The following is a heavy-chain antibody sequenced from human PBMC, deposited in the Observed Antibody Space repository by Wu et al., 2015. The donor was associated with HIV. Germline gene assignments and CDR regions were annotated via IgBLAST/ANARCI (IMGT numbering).Heavy chain of an antibody. Sequence: VQLVQSGAEVKKPGSSVKVSCKASGGTFSSYAISWVRQAPGQGLEWMGGIIPIFGTANYAQKLQGRVTMTTDTSTSTAYMELRSLRSDDTAVYYCARVGYSSGWPYYWGQGTLVTVSS. D-gene: IGHD6-19*01. CDR1: GGTFSSYA. CDR2: IIPIFGTA. CDR3: ARVGYSSGWPYY. J-gene: IGHJ4*02. V-gene: IGHV1-69*05.